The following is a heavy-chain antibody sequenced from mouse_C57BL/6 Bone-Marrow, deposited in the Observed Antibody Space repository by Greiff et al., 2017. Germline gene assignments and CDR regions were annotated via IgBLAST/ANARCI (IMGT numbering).Heavy chain of an antibody. D-gene: IGHD2-4*01. V-gene: IGHV1-63*01. J-gene: IGHJ2*01. CDR1: GYTFTNYW. CDR2: IYPGGGYT. Sequence: VKVVESGAELVRPGTSVKMSCKASGYTFTNYWIGWAKQRPGHGLEWIGDIYPGGGYTNYNEKFKGKATLTADKSSSTAYMQFSSLTSEDSAIYYCARAITTCFDYWGQGTTLTVSS. CDR3: ARAITTCFDY.